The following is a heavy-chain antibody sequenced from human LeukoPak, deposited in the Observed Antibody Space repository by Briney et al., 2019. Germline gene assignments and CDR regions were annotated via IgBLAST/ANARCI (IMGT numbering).Heavy chain of an antibody. CDR3: ARDLYGSGWYNYFDP. J-gene: IGHJ5*02. CDR1: GFTLSTYG. CDR2: MSYDGKSE. V-gene: IGHV3-30*03. D-gene: IGHD6-19*01. Sequence: PGGSLRLSCAASGFTLSTYGMHWVRQAPGKGLEWVAMMSYDGKSEYYGDSVKGRFAISRDISSNALYMQMNSLRAEDTAVYYCARDLYGSGWYNYFDPWGQGALVTVSS.